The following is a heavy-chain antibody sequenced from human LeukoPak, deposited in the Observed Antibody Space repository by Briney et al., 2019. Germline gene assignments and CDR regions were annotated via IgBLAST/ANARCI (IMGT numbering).Heavy chain of an antibody. CDR1: GFTFSNFW. Sequence: PGGSLRLSCAASGFTFSNFWMNWVRQAPGKGLEWVANIKQDGSVKHYVDSVKGRFTISRDNTKNSLYLQMNSLRAEDTAVYYCARDMYQLVGSYYYGMDVWGQGTTVTVSS. CDR3: ARDMYQLVGSYYYGMDV. CDR2: IKQDGSVK. D-gene: IGHD6-6*01. J-gene: IGHJ6*02. V-gene: IGHV3-7*01.